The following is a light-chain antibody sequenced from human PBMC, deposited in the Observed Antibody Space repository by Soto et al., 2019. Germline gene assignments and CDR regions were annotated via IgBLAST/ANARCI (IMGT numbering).Light chain of an antibody. V-gene: IGKV2-30*01. CDR3: MEGTHWPPWT. Sequence: EVVMTQSPLYLSVTLGQPASISCKSSHSLIYSDGNSYLNWFQQRPGQSPRRLIYKVSNRDSGVADRFSGSGSGADFTLNISRVEADDVGIYFCMEGTHWPPWTFGQGTKVEIK. CDR1: HSLIYSDGNSY. J-gene: IGKJ1*01. CDR2: KVS.